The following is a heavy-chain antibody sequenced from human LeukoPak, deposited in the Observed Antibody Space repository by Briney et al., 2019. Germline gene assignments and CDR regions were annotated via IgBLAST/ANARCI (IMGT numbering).Heavy chain of an antibody. V-gene: IGHV1-2*02. CDR2: INPNSGGT. Sequence: ASVRVSCKASGYTFTGYYMHWVRQAPGQGLEWMGWINPNSGGTNYAQKFQGRVTMTRNTSISTAYMELSSLRSEDTAVYYCARELVAAAGSRTWGQGTLVTVSS. D-gene: IGHD6-13*01. CDR3: ARELVAAAGSRT. J-gene: IGHJ5*02. CDR1: GYTFTGYY.